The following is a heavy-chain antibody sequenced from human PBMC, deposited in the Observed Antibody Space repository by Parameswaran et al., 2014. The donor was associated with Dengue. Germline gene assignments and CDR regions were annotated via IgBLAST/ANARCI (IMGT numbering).Heavy chain of an antibody. J-gene: IGHJ6*03. Sequence: WIRQPPGKGLEWASSISSGSDYIYYADSVKGRFTIPRDNAKNSLYLQMNSLRAEDTAVYYCASLPSSSVYYYYYYMDVWGKGTTVTVSS. CDR2: ISSGSDYI. CDR3: ASLPSSSVYYYYYYMDV. V-gene: IGHV3-21*01. D-gene: IGHD6-6*01.